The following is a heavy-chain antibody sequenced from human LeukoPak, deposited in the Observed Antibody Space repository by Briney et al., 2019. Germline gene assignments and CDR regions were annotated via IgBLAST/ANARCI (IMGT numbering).Heavy chain of an antibody. V-gene: IGHV3-53*01. CDR3: AREKGHSSSFLRWYGYFDY. J-gene: IGHJ4*02. D-gene: IGHD6-13*01. CDR1: GFTVSSNY. CDR2: IYSGGST. Sequence: GGSLRLSCAASGFTVSSNYMSWVRQAPGKGLEWVSVIYSGGSTYYADSVKGRFTISRDNSKNTLYLQMNSLRAEDTAVYYCAREKGHSSSFLRWYGYFDYWGQGTLVTVSS.